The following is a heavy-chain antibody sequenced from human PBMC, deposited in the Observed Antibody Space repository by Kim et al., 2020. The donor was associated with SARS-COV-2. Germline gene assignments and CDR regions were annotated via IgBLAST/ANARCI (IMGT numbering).Heavy chain of an antibody. J-gene: IGHJ6*02. CDR1: GFTFSSYG. Sequence: GGSLRLSCAASGFTFSSYGMHWVRQAPGKGLEWVAVIWYDGSNKYYADSVKGRFTISRDNSKNTLYLQMNSLRAEDTAVYYCARDLDGEGVSDYYYYGMDVWGQGTTVTVSS. V-gene: IGHV3-33*01. CDR3: ARDLDGEGVSDYYYYGMDV. D-gene: IGHD6-13*01. CDR2: IWYDGSNK.